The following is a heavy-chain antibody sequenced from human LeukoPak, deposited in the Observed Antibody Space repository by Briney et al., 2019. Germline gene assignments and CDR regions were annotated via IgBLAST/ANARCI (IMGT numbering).Heavy chain of an antibody. CDR1: GGSISSGSYY. V-gene: IGHV4-61*02. J-gene: IGHJ4*02. D-gene: IGHD1-1*01. CDR2: IYTSGST. CDR3: ARERELSFDY. Sequence: KPSETLSLTCTVSGGSISSGSYYWSWIRQPAGKGLEWIGRIYTSGSTNYNPSLKSRVTISVDTSKNQFSLKLSSVTAADTAVYYCARERELSFDYWGQGTLVTVSS.